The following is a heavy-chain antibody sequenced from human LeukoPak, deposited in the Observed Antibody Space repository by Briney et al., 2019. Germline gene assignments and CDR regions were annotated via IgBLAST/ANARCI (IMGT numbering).Heavy chain of an antibody. D-gene: IGHD3-3*01. CDR3: ARDRPYDFWSGYYGDLDFDY. V-gene: IGHV3-21*01. CDR1: GFTFSSYS. CDR2: ISSSSSYI. J-gene: IGHJ4*02. Sequence: GGSLRLSCAASGFTFSSYSMNWVRQAPGKGLEWVSSISSSSSYIYYADSVKGRFTISRDNAKNSLYLQMNSLRAEDTAVYYCARDRPYDFWSGYYGDLDFDYWGQGTLVTVSS.